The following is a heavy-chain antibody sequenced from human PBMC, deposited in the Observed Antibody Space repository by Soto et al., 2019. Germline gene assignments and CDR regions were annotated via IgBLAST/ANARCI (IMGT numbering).Heavy chain of an antibody. D-gene: IGHD1-26*01. CDR2: ISTSGSTI. Sequence: EVQLVESGGGLVQPGGSLRLSCAASGFSFNTYEMNWVRQAPGKGLEWVSYISTSGSTIYYADSVKGRFTISRDNGKHSLYLQMNRLRSEDTSVYYCAYGGSCDYWGQGTQVIVSS. V-gene: IGHV3-48*03. CDR3: AYGGSCDY. CDR1: GFSFNTYE. J-gene: IGHJ4*02.